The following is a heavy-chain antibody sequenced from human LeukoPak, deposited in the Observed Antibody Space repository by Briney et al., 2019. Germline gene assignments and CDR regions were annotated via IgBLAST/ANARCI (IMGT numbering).Heavy chain of an antibody. CDR3: ARSPAGANYYLDV. CDR1: GFTFSSSW. D-gene: IGHD1-14*01. CDR2: ISSSGSTM. V-gene: IGHV3-48*04. Sequence: GGSLRLSCASSGFTFSSSWMSWVRQAPGKGLEWVSYISSSGSTMYYADSVKGRFTISRDNAKNSLSLQMNSLRAEDTAVYYCARSPAGANYYLDVWGKGTTVTISS. J-gene: IGHJ6*03.